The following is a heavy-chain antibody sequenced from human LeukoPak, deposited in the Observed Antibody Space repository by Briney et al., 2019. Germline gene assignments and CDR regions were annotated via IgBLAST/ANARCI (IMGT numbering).Heavy chain of an antibody. CDR1: GGSISSSNW. J-gene: IGHJ4*02. CDR3: ARGGDDYSNYGRFNY. CDR2: IYHSGST. V-gene: IGHV4-4*02. D-gene: IGHD4-11*01. Sequence: SETLSLTCAVSGGSISSSNWWSWVRQPPGKGLEWIGEIYHSGSTNYNPSLKSRVTISVDKSKNQFSLKLSSVTAADTAVYYCARGGDDYSNYGRFNYWGQGTLVTVSS.